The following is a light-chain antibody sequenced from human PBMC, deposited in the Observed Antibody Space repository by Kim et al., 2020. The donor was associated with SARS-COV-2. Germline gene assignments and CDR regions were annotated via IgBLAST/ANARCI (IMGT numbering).Light chain of an antibody. J-gene: IGKJ4*01. Sequence: AIQLTQSPSSLSASVGDRVTITCRASQGISSALAWYQQKPGKAPKLLIYDASSLESGVPSRFSGSGSGTDFTLTISSLQPEDFATYYYQQFNSYPTFGGGTKLEI. CDR2: DAS. CDR3: QQFNSYPT. V-gene: IGKV1-13*02. CDR1: QGISSA.